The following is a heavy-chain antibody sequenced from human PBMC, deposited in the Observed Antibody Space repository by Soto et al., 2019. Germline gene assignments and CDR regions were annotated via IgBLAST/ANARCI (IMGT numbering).Heavy chain of an antibody. Sequence: GGSLILSCAASGFTFSSYWMSWVRQAPGKGLEWVANIKQDGSEKYYVDSVKGRFTISRDNAKNSLYLQMNSLRAEDTAVYYCARELRDPDTIFDHFDYWGQGTLVTVSS. J-gene: IGHJ4*02. D-gene: IGHD3-3*01. CDR3: ARELRDPDTIFDHFDY. CDR2: IKQDGSEK. V-gene: IGHV3-7*05. CDR1: GFTFSSYW.